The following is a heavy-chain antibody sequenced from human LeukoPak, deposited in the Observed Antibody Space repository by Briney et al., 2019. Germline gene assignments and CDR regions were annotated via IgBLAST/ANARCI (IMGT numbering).Heavy chain of an antibody. CDR3: ASTRSGYSTLGY. Sequence: PSETLSLTCTVSGDSISPYYWSWIRQPPGGGLEWIGYVFYTGSTNYNPSLKSQVTISVDTSRNQFSLKLISVTAADTAVYYCASTRSGYSTLGYWGQGTLVTVSS. J-gene: IGHJ4*02. V-gene: IGHV4-59*01. D-gene: IGHD1-26*01. CDR1: GDSISPYY. CDR2: VFYTGST.